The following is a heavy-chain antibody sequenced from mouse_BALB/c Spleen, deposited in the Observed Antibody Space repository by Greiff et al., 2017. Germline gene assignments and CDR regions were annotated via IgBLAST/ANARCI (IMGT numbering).Heavy chain of an antibody. Sequence: EVKLVESGGGLVKPGGSLKLSCAASGFAFSSYDMSWVRQTPEKRLEWVAYISSGGGSTYYPDTVKGRFTISRDNAKNTLYLQMSSLKSEDTAMYYCARHEGSSHHYYAMDYWGQGTSVTVSS. D-gene: IGHD1-1*01. J-gene: IGHJ4*01. CDR2: ISSGGGST. CDR3: ARHEGSSHHYYAMDY. V-gene: IGHV5-12-1*01. CDR1: GFAFSSYD.